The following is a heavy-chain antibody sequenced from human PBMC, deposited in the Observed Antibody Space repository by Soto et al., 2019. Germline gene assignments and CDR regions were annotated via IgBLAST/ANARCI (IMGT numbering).Heavy chain of an antibody. CDR1: GGSISSSSYY. Sequence: QLQLQESGPGLVKPSETLSLTCTVSGGSISSSSYYWGWIRQPPGKGLEWIGSIYYSGSTYYNPSLKSRVTISADTSKNQFSLKLSCVAAADTAVYYCARRRGRGGYFDYWGQGTLVTVSS. CDR3: ARRRGRGGYFDY. V-gene: IGHV4-39*01. CDR2: IYYSGST. D-gene: IGHD1-26*01. J-gene: IGHJ4*02.